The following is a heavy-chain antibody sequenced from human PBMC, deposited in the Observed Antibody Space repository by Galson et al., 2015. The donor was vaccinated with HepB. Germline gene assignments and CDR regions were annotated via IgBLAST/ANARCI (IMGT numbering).Heavy chain of an antibody. CDR2: IEWVNKK. V-gene: IGHV2-70*04. D-gene: IGHD6-13*01. Sequence: PALVKPTQTLTLTCTFSGFSLNSREPRVSWIRQPPGKALEWLARIEWVNKKFYSASLKTRLTISNDTSKNQVVLTLTNVDPVDTATYYCVRIGPAAVDSWGLGTLVTVSS. CDR3: VRIGPAAVDS. J-gene: IGHJ5*02. CDR1: GFSLNSREPR.